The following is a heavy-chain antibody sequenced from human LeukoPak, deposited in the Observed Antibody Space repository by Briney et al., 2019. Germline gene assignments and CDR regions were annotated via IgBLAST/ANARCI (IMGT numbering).Heavy chain of an antibody. V-gene: IGHV3-23*01. Sequence: GGSLRLSCAASGFTFSSYAMSWVRQAPGKGLEWVSAISGSGGSTYYADSVKGRLTISRDNSKNTLYLQMNSLRAEDTAVYYCAEATTGDYPFDYWGQGTLVTVSS. D-gene: IGHD4-17*01. J-gene: IGHJ4*02. CDR3: AEATTGDYPFDY. CDR1: GFTFSSYA. CDR2: ISGSGGST.